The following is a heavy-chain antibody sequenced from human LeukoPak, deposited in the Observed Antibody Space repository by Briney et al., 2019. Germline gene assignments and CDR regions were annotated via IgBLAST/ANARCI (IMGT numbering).Heavy chain of an antibody. CDR3: ARLGFSNSGSYLAPSDY. CDR2: IYYSGGT. J-gene: IGHJ4*02. Sequence: SETLSLTCTVSGGSISSYYWSWIRQPPGKGLEWIGYIYYSGGTNYNPSLKSRVTISVDTSKNQFSLKLSSVTAADTAVYYCARLGFSNSGSYLAPSDYWGQGTLATVSS. V-gene: IGHV4-59*08. D-gene: IGHD1-26*01. CDR1: GGSISSYY.